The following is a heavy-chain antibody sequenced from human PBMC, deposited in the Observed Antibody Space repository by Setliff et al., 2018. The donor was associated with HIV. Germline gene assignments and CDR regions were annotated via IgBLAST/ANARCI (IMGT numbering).Heavy chain of an antibody. CDR1: GFTFSSYA. CDR3: ARGPTTVTNYYYYYMDV. CDR2: ISSSSTYT. V-gene: IGHV3-21*01. D-gene: IGHD4-17*01. J-gene: IGHJ6*03. Sequence: PGGSLRLSCAASGFTFSSYAMTWVRQAPGKGLEWVSSISSSSTYTFYADSVKGRFTNSRDNAKNSLYLQMNSLRAEDTAVYYCARGPTTVTNYYYYYMDVWGKGTTVTVSS.